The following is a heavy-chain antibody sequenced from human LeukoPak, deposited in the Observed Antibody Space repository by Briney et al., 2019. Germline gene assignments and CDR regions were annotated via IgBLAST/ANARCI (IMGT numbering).Heavy chain of an antibody. J-gene: IGHJ4*02. Sequence: SQTLSLTCTVSGGSISSGDYSWSWIRQPPGKGLEWIGYIYYSGSTYYNPSLKSRVTISVDTSKNQFSLKLSSVTAADTAVYYGARDRYYYSSGYYLFDYWGQGTLVTVSS. V-gene: IGHV4-30-4*01. D-gene: IGHD3-22*01. CDR2: IYYSGST. CDR3: ARDRYYYSSGYYLFDY. CDR1: GGSISSGDYS.